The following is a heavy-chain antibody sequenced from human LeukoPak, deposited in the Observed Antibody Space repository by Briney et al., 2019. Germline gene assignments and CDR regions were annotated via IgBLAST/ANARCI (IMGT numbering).Heavy chain of an antibody. Sequence: GGSLRLSCAASGFTFSSYAMSWVRQAPGKGLEWVSGISDSAGNTYYADSVKGRLTVSRDNSKNTLYLQMNSLRAEDTGIYYCAKHTATTGGYIDYWGQGTLVTVSS. CDR2: ISDSAGNT. J-gene: IGHJ4*02. CDR3: AKHTATTGGYIDY. V-gene: IGHV3-23*01. D-gene: IGHD6-13*01. CDR1: GFTFSSYA.